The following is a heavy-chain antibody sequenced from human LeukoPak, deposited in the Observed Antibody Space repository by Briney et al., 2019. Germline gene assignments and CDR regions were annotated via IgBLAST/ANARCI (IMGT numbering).Heavy chain of an antibody. D-gene: IGHD3-22*01. Sequence: GGSLRLSCAASGFTFSSYVMSWVRQAPGKGLEWVSAISGSGGSTYYADSVKGRFTISRDNSKNTLYLQMNSLRAEDTAVYHCATWTYYYDSSGYSSFDYWGQGTLVTVSS. CDR1: GFTFSSYV. CDR3: ATWTYYYDSSGYSSFDY. CDR2: ISGSGGST. V-gene: IGHV3-23*01. J-gene: IGHJ4*02.